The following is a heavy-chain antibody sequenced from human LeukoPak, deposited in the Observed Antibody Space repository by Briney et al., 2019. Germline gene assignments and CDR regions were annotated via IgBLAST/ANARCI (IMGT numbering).Heavy chain of an antibody. V-gene: IGHV3-7*04. Sequence: GSLRLSCAASGFTFSSYWMSWVRQAPGKGLEWVANIKQDGSEKYYVDSVKGRFTISRDNAKNSLYLQMNSLRAEDTAVYYCARGRAGNYYNHNDYWGQGTLVTVSS. J-gene: IGHJ4*01. CDR3: ARGRAGNYYNHNDY. CDR1: GFTFSSYW. D-gene: IGHD3-10*01. CDR2: IKQDGSEK.